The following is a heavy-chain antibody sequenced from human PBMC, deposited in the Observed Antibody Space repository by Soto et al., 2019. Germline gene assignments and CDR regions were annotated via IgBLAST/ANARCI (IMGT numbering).Heavy chain of an antibody. D-gene: IGHD3-10*01. V-gene: IGHV4-4*07. Sequence: PSETLSLTCTVSCGSISSYYWSWIRQPAGKGLEWIGRIYTSGSTNYNPSLKSRVTMSVDTSKNQFSLKLSSVTAADTAVYYCARERGPGSGKAYFDYWGQGTLVTVSS. CDR1: CGSISSYY. J-gene: IGHJ4*02. CDR3: ARERGPGSGKAYFDY. CDR2: IYTSGST.